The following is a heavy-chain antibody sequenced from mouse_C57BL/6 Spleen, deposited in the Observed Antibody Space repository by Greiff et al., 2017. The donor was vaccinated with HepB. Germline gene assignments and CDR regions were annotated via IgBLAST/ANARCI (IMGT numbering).Heavy chain of an antibody. Sequence: LVESGAELVKPGASVKLSCKASGYTFTEYTIHWVKQRSGQGLEWIGWFYPGSGSIKYNEKFKDKATLTADKSSSTVYMELSRLTSEDSAVYFCARHEGYYGYDGGLFDVWGTGTTVTVSS. CDR1: GYTFTEYT. D-gene: IGHD2-2*01. J-gene: IGHJ1*03. CDR2: FYPGSGSI. V-gene: IGHV1-62-2*01. CDR3: ARHEGYYGYDGGLFDV.